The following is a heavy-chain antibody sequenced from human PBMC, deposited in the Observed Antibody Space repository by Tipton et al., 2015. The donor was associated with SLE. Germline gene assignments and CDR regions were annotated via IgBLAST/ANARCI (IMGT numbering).Heavy chain of an antibody. J-gene: IGHJ5*02. CDR2: IYTSGST. CDR3: ARDSFDP. V-gene: IGHV4-61*02. CDR1: GGSISSGSYY. Sequence: TLSLTCTVSGGSISSGSYYWSWIRQPAGKGLEWIGRIYTSGSTNYNPSLKSPVTISVDTSKNQFSLKLSSVTAADTAVYYCARDSFDPWGQGTLVTVSS.